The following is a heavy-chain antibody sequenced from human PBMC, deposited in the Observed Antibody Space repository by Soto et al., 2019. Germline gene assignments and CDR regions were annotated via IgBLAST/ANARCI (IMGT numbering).Heavy chain of an antibody. CDR2: INSDGSVS. Sequence: EVQLVESGGGLVQPGGSLRLSCAASGFTFSNYWMYWVRQAPGKGLVWVSRINSDGSVSSYADSVKGRLNISRDNVKNPLYLQIDSLRGEDTAVFYWARGDCCGGTCYSLAGSFYYYMDVWGKGTTVTVFS. J-gene: IGHJ6*03. D-gene: IGHD2-15*01. V-gene: IGHV3-74*01. CDR1: GFTFSNYW. CDR3: ARGDCCGGTCYSLAGSFYYYMDV.